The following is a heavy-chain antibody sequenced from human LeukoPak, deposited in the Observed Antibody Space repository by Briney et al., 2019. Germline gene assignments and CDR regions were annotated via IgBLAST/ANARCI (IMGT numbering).Heavy chain of an antibody. J-gene: IGHJ4*02. V-gene: IGHV3-23*01. D-gene: IGHD3-22*01. CDR3: TKGGVVSAFGY. Sequence: GGSLRLSCAASGFSFGTYAMTWVRQAQGKGLECVSTVSGSGGNTYYTDSVKGRFTISRDNSKNTLFLQMSSLRAEDTALYYCTKGGVVSAFGYWGQGVLVTVSS. CDR2: VSGSGGNT. CDR1: GFSFGTYA.